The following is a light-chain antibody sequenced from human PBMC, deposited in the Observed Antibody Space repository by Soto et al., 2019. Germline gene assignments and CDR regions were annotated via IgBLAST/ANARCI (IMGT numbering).Light chain of an antibody. CDR2: SSI. Sequence: QSVLTQPPSPSGTPGQRVTISCSGSSSNIGSNTVNWYQKFPGTAPKLLIYSSILRPSGVPDRFSGSKSGTSASLAISGLQSEDEADYYCTAWDDSLNGVLFGGGTKLTVL. J-gene: IGLJ2*01. V-gene: IGLV1-44*01. CDR3: TAWDDSLNGVL. CDR1: SSNIGSNT.